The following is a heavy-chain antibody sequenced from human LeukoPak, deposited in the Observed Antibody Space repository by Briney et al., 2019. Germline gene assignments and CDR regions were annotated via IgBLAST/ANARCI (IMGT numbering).Heavy chain of an antibody. CDR3: ARTDSGYDSFDY. J-gene: IGHJ4*02. CDR2: IYYSGSI. V-gene: IGHV4-39*01. Sequence: PSETLSLTCTVSGGSISSSSYYWGWIRQPPGKGLEWIGSIYYSGSIYYNPSLKSRVTISVDTSKNQFSLKLSSVTAADTAVYYCARTDSGYDSFDYWGQGTLVTVSS. CDR1: GGSISSSSYY. D-gene: IGHD5-12*01.